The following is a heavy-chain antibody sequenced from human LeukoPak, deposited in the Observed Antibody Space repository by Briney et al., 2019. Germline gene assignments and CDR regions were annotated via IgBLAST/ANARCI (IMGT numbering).Heavy chain of an antibody. CDR2: IYDSGST. CDR3: ARGGYYFAY. CDR1: GGSISDNN. Sequence: SETLSLTCTVSGGSISDNNWSWIRQPPGKGLEWIGNIYDSGSTNYNPSLKSRVTISVDTSKNQVSLKPSSVTAADTAVYYCARGGYYFAYWGQGTVVTVSS. J-gene: IGHJ4*02. V-gene: IGHV4-59*01.